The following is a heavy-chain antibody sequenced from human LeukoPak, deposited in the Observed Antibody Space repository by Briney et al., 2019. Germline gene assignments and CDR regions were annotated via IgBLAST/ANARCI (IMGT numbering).Heavy chain of an antibody. Sequence: PGGSLRLSCAASGLTFSAFGMHWVRQAPGKGLEWLSIIYFDGSKKYYADSVKGRFTISRDNSKNTLYLHMHSLRAEDTAVYYCARRSESCFQPHFDYWGQGTLVTVSS. CDR3: ARRSESCFQPHFDY. CDR2: IYFDGSKK. V-gene: IGHV3-33*01. J-gene: IGHJ4*02. D-gene: IGHD1-26*01. CDR1: GLTFSAFG.